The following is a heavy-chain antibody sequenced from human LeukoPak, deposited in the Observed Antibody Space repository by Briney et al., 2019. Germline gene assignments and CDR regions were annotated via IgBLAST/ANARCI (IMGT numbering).Heavy chain of an antibody. CDR2: INPNSGGT. CDR1: GYTFTGYY. J-gene: IGHJ5*02. Sequence: ASVKVPCKASGYTFTGYYMHWVRQAPGQGLEWMGWINPNSGGTNYAQKFQGWVTMTRDTSISTAYMELSRLRSDDTAVYYCARGGSSWYGDHWFDPWDQGTLVTVSS. D-gene: IGHD6-13*01. CDR3: ARGGSSWYGDHWFDP. V-gene: IGHV1-2*04.